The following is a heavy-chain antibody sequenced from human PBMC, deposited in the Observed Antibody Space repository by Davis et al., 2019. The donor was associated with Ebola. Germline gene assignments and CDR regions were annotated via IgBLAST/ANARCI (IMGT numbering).Heavy chain of an antibody. V-gene: IGHV3-74*01. J-gene: IGHJ4*02. CDR1: GFTFSSYA. CDR2: INSDGSST. CDR3: ASVLRYSYGLGY. D-gene: IGHD5-18*01. Sequence: HTGGSLRLSCAASGFTFSSYAMSWVRQAPGKGLVWVSRINSDGSSTSYADSVKGRFTISRDNAKNTLYLQMNSLRAEDTAVYYCASVLRYSYGLGYWGQGTLVTVSS.